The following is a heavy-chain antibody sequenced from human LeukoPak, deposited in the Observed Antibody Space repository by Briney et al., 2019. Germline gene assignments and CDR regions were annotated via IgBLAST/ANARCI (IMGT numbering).Heavy chain of an antibody. CDR3: AKDGRKTRYYFDY. V-gene: IGHV3-21*04. Sequence: GGSLRLSCAASGFTFSSYSMNWVRQAPGKGLEWVSSISSSSSYIYYADSVKGRFTISRDNAKNSLYLQMNSLRAEDTAVYYCAKDGRKTRYYFDYWGQGTLVTVSS. CDR1: GFTFSSYS. J-gene: IGHJ4*02. CDR2: ISSSSSYI. D-gene: IGHD1-26*01.